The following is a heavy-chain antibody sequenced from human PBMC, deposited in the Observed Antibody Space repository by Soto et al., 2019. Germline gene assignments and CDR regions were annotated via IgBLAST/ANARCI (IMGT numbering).Heavy chain of an antibody. J-gene: IGHJ4*02. CDR2: INSDGSTT. CDR1: GFTFSTYW. V-gene: IGHV3-74*01. Sequence: EVHLVESGGGLVQPGGSLRLSCAGSGFTFSTYWMHWVRQVPGKGLVWVSRINSDGSTTSYADSVKGRFTISRDNAKDTLYLQMNSLRAEDTAVYYCARVGQGRYYFDYWGQGTLVTVS. CDR3: ARVGQGRYYFDY.